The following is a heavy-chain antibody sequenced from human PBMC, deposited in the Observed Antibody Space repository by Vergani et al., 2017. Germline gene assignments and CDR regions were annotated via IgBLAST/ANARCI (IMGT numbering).Heavy chain of an antibody. D-gene: IGHD3-22*01. CDR1: GYTFTSYD. J-gene: IGHJ5*02. CDR3: ARALHYYDSSRHGGPGWFDP. CDR2: INPNSGGT. V-gene: IGHV1-2*02. Sequence: QVQLVQSGAEVKKPGASVKVPCKASGYTFTSYDINWVRQATGQGLEWMGWINPNSGGTNYAQKFQGRVTMTRDTSISTAYMELSRLRSDDTAVYYCARALHYYDSSRHGGPGWFDPWGQGTLVTVSS.